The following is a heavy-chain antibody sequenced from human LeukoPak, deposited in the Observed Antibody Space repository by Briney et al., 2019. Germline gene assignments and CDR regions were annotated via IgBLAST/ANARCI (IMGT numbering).Heavy chain of an antibody. V-gene: IGHV3-21*01. D-gene: IGHD2-15*01. CDR1: GFTFSSYS. CDR3: ARASPLGYCSGGSCPFDY. Sequence: GGSLRLSCAASGFTFSSYSMNWVRQAPGKGLEWVSSITSSSSYKYYADSVKGRFTISRDNAKNSLYLQMNSLRAEDTAVYYCARASPLGYCSGGSCPFDYWGQGTLVTVSS. CDR2: ITSSSSYK. J-gene: IGHJ4*02.